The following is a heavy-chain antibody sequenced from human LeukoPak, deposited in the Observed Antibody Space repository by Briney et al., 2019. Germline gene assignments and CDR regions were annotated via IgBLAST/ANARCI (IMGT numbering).Heavy chain of an antibody. J-gene: IGHJ4*02. CDR2: IYSGGTT. Sequence: GGSLRLSCAASALTVSNNYMSWVRQAPGKWLECVSVIYSGGTTYYADSVMGRFIISRDNSKNTLYLQMNSLRAEDTAVYYCARAGSTGWYHFDYWGQGTLVTVSS. D-gene: IGHD6-19*01. CDR1: ALTVSNNY. V-gene: IGHV3-53*01. CDR3: ARAGSTGWYHFDY.